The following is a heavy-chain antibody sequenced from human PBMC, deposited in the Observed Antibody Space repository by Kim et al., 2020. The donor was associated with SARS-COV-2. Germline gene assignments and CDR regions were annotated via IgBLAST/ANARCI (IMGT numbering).Heavy chain of an antibody. J-gene: IGHJ4*02. CDR1: GGSISSYY. V-gene: IGHV4-59*01. D-gene: IGHD3-10*01. CDR2: IYYSGST. CDR3: ARALSSDVIDY. Sequence: SETLSLTCTVSGGSISSYYWSWIRQPPGKGLEWIGYIYYSGSTNYNPSLKSRVTISVDTSKNQFSLKLSSVTAADTAVYYCARALSSDVIDYWGQGTLVTVSS.